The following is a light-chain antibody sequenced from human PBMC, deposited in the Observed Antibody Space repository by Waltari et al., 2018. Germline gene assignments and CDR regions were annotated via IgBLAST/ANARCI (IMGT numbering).Light chain of an antibody. CDR2: EVS. Sequence: QSALTQPASVSGSPGQSITISCNGTSSDVGAYNYVSWYQQYPGKAPKLMIYEVSHRPSGVSNRFSGSKSGNTASLTISGLQAEDEADYYCSSFTGSDTHVFGTGTKVTVL. J-gene: IGLJ1*01. CDR3: SSFTGSDTHV. CDR1: SSDVGAYNY. V-gene: IGLV2-14*01.